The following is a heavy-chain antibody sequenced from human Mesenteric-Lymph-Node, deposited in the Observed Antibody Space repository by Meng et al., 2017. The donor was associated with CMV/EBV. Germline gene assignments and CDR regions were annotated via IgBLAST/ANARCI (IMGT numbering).Heavy chain of an antibody. D-gene: IGHD4-17*01. CDR1: GFTFDDHA. J-gene: IGHJ4*02. CDR2: ISWNSGNM. CDR3: VRDRNYGVYLGSDY. V-gene: IGHV3-9*01. Sequence: SLKISCVASGFTFDDHAMHWVRQAPGKGLEWVSGISWNSGNMGYADSVKGRFTISRDNAKSSLYLQMDNLGTEDTALYYCVRDRNYGVYLGSDYWGQGTLVTVSS.